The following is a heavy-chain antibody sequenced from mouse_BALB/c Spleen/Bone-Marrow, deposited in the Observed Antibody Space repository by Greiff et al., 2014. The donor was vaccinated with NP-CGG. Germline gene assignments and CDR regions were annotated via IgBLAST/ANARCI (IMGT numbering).Heavy chain of an antibody. Sequence: VQLQQPGAELVKPGASVKLSCTASGFNIKDTYMHWVKQRPEQGLEWTGRIDPANGNAKYDPKFQGKATITADTSSNTAYLQLSSLTSEDTAVYYCALYYDYDVGYWGQGTTLTVSS. J-gene: IGHJ2*01. V-gene: IGHV14-3*02. CDR1: GFNIKDTY. D-gene: IGHD2-4*01. CDR2: IDPANGNA. CDR3: ALYYDYDVGY.